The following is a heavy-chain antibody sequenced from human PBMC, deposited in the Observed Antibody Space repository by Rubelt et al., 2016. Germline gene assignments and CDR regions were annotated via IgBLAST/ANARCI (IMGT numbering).Heavy chain of an antibody. Sequence: QVQLVQSGAEAKKPGASVKVSCKASGYTFTGYYMHWVRQAPGQGLEWMGWINPNSGGTNYARKFQGRVTMTRETSISTAYMELSRLRSDDTAVYYCARFAIGGHSSGYLFDYWGQGTLVTVSS. J-gene: IGHJ4*02. D-gene: IGHD3-22*01. V-gene: IGHV1-2*02. CDR3: ARFAIGGHSSGYLFDY. CDR2: INPNSGGT. CDR1: GYTFTGYY.